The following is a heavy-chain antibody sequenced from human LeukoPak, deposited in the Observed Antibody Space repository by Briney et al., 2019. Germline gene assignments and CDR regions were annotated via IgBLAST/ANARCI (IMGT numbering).Heavy chain of an antibody. CDR2: INHSGST. Sequence: PSETLSLTCAVYGGSFSGYYWSWIRQPPGKGLEWIGEINHSGSTNYNPSLKSRVTISVDTSKNLFSLKLSSVTAADTAVYYCARGQGYCSGGSCYLVYWGQGTLVTVSS. D-gene: IGHD2-15*01. J-gene: IGHJ4*02. CDR1: GGSFSGYY. V-gene: IGHV4-34*01. CDR3: ARGQGYCSGGSCYLVY.